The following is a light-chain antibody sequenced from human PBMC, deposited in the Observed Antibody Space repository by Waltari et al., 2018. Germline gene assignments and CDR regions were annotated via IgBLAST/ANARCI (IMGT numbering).Light chain of an antibody. V-gene: IGLV2-11*01. CDR1: SSDVGGYNY. CDR2: DVT. CDR3: CSYGGSYTFEV. Sequence: QSALTQPRSVSGSPGQSVAISCTGTSSDVGGYNYVSWYQQHPGKAPKLMIYDVTKRPSGVPDRFSGSKSGNAASLTISGLQAEDEADYYGCSYGGSYTFEVFGGGTKLTVL. J-gene: IGLJ2*01.